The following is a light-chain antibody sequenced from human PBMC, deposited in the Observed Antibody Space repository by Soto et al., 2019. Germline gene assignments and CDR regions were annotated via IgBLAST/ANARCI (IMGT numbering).Light chain of an antibody. Sequence: EIVLTQSQGTLSLSAGERATLYRRASQSVRSSYLAWCRQKPGQAPRPRIYGASSRAAGIPDRFSGSGSGTDFTLTIGRLEPEDFAVYYCQQYGSFIAFGQGTRLEIK. V-gene: IGKV3-20*01. CDR2: GAS. CDR1: QSVRSSY. J-gene: IGKJ5*01. CDR3: QQYGSFIA.